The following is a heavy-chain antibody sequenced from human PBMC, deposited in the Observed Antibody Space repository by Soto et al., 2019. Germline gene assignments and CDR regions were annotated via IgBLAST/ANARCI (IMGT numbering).Heavy chain of an antibody. D-gene: IGHD1-1*01. CDR2: VFYRGGT. V-gene: IGHV4-59*01. CDR1: DDSISSYY. CDR3: ARVQLVEEVIDY. J-gene: IGHJ4*02. Sequence: SETLSLTCIVSDDSISSYYWSWIRQPPGKGLQWIGYVFYRGGTAYNPSLKSRVTISLDMSKKQFSLNLNSVTAADTAAYFCARVQLVEEVIDYWGQGTLVTVYS.